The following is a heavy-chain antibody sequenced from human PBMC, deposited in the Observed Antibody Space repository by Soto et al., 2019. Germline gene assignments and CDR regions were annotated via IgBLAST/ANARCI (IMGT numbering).Heavy chain of an antibody. CDR3: SLYSSGWCSLYYYYGMDV. V-gene: IGHV1-69*12. CDR1: GGTFSSYA. J-gene: IGHJ6*02. CDR2: IIPIFGTA. Sequence: QVQLVQSGAEVKKPGSSVKVSCKASGGTFSSYAISWVRQAPGQGLEWMGGIIPIFGTANYAQKFQGRVTIAADESTTTAYMELSSLRSEDSALYYCSLYSSGWCSLYYYYGMDVWGQGTTVTVSS. D-gene: IGHD6-19*01.